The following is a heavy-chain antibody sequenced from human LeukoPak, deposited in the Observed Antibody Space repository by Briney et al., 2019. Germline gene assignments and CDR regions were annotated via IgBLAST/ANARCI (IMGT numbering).Heavy chain of an antibody. CDR1: GYTFTSSD. CDR3: ARDLGRITMVRGPVDY. J-gene: IGHJ4*02. V-gene: IGHV1-8*01. CDR2: MNPNSGNT. Sequence: GASVKVSCKASGYTFTSSDFNWVRQATGQGLEWMGWMNPNSGNTGYAQKFQGRVTMTRDTSTSTVYMELSSLRSEDTAVYYCARDLGRITMVRGPVDYWGQGTLVTVSS. D-gene: IGHD3-10*01.